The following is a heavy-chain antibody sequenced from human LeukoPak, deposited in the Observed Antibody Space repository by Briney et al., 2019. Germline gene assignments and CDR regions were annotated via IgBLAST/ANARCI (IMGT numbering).Heavy chain of an antibody. CDR3: ARGIYYYYYMDV. CDR2: IYHSRTT. J-gene: IGHJ6*03. CDR1: GGSISSYY. V-gene: IGHV4-59*08. Sequence: SETLSLTCTVSGGSISSYYWSWIRQPPGKGLEWIGTIYHSRTTYYNPSLKSRVTISVDTSKKQFSLKLSSVTAADTAVYYCARGIYYYYYMDVWGKGTTVTVSS.